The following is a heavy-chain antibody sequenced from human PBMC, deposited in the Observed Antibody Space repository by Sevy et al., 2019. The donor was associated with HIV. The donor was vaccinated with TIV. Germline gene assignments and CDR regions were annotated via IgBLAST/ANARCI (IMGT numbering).Heavy chain of an antibody. Sequence: GGSLRLSCAASGFTFSSYAMHWVRQAPGKGLEWVAVISYDGSNKYYADSVKGRFTISRDNSKNTLYLQMNSLRAEDTAGYYCARGEEVLAVAGTLDYWGQGTLVTVSS. CDR3: ARGEEVLAVAGTLDY. CDR2: ISYDGSNK. D-gene: IGHD6-19*01. V-gene: IGHV3-30-3*01. CDR1: GFTFSSYA. J-gene: IGHJ4*02.